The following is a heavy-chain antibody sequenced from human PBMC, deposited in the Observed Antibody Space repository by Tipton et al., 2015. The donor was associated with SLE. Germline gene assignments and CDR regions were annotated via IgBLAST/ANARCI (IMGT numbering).Heavy chain of an antibody. CDR1: SGSISTYH. V-gene: IGHV4-59*08. D-gene: IGHD6-19*01. J-gene: IGHJ4*02. CDR2: IHHSGSI. CDR3: ARHLYNIGWNHFDY. Sequence: TLSLTCTISSGSISTYHWSWLRQPPGKGLEWIGYIHHSGSINYNPSLRSQVTMSMGTSKNQFSLRLSSVTAADTAVYYCARHLYNIGWNHFDYWGPGTLVTVSS.